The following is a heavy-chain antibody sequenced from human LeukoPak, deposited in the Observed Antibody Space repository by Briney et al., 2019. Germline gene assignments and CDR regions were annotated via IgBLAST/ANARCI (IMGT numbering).Heavy chain of an antibody. CDR2: IYYSGST. J-gene: IGHJ5*02. Sequence: SETLSLTCTASGGSISSTSSYWGWVRQPPGKGLEWIGSIYYSGSTYYNPSLKSRVTISVDTSKNQFSLKLSSVTAADTAVYYCARSYGDYVNWFDPWGQGTLVTVSS. CDR1: GGSISSTSSY. CDR3: ARSYGDYVNWFDP. V-gene: IGHV4-39*07. D-gene: IGHD4-17*01.